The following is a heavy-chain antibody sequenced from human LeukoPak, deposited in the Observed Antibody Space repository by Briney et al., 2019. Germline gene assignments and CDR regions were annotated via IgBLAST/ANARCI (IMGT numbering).Heavy chain of an antibody. J-gene: IGHJ4*02. CDR3: ARDPPGYSISWD. V-gene: IGHV4-30-4*08. D-gene: IGHD6-13*01. CDR2: IYYRGRP. CDR1: GGSISSGDYY. Sequence: SETLSLTCTVSGGSISSGDYYWSSIRQPPGKGLEWIGYIYYRGRPYYNPSLKRRVNISVDTPKNQFTLKLSSVTAADTAVYYCARDPPGYSISWDWRQGTLVTVSS.